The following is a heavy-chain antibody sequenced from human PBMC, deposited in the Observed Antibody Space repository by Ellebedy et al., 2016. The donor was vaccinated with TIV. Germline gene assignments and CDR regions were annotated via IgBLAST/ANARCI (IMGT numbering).Heavy chain of an antibody. CDR1: GFTFSSYW. J-gene: IGHJ4*02. CDR3: ARDRHVDRGDCLDF. Sequence: GESLKISCAASGFTFSSYWMHWVRQVPGKGLVWVSRINSDGSSTSYADSVKGRFTISRDNSENTLYLQMNSPRVDDTAVYFCARDRHVDRGDCLDFWGQGTLVTVSS. D-gene: IGHD2-21*02. V-gene: IGHV3-74*01. CDR2: INSDGSST.